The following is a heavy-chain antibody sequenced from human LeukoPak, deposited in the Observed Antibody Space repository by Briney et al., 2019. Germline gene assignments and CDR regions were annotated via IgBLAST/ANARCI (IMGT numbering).Heavy chain of an antibody. J-gene: IGHJ4*02. CDR1: GGSVTSTNW. Sequence: SETLSLTCGVSGGSVTSTNWWTWVRQPPGKGLEWIGEVHLDGRTNYNPSLKSRLTMSVDLSENHISLKLTSVTAADTAVHYCAREGGFYRPLDYSGQGTLVTVSS. CDR2: VHLDGRT. D-gene: IGHD3-3*01. V-gene: IGHV4-4*02. CDR3: AREGGFYRPLDY.